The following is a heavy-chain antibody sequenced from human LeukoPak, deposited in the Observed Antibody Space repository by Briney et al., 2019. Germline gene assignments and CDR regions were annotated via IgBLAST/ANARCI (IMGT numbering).Heavy chain of an antibody. Sequence: GSLRLSCAASGFTFSSYWMSWVRQAPGKGLEWIGEINHSGSTNYNPSLKSRVTISVDTSKNQFSLKLSSVTAADTAVYYCARVFSTNYYDNRGWFDPWGQGTLVTVSS. CDR3: ARVFSTNYYDNRGWFDP. J-gene: IGHJ5*02. V-gene: IGHV4-34*01. D-gene: IGHD3-22*01. CDR1: GFTFSSYW. CDR2: INHSGST.